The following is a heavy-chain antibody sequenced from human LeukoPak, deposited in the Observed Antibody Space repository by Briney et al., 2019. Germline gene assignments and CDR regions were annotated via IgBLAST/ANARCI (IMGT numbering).Heavy chain of an antibody. CDR3: ARVEVEGLGAFDI. V-gene: IGHV3-53*01. J-gene: IGHJ3*02. CDR2: IYSGGST. Sequence: GGSLTLYCAASGFTVSSNYMSWVRQAPGKGLEWVSIIYSGGSTFYADSVKGRFTISRDNSKNTLYLQMNSLRAEDTAVYYCARVEVEGLGAFDIWGQGTMVTVSS. D-gene: IGHD1-1*01. CDR1: GFTVSSNY.